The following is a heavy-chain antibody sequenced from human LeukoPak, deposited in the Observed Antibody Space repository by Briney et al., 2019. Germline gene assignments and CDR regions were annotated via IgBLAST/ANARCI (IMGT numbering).Heavy chain of an antibody. CDR2: MNPNSGNT. J-gene: IGHJ3*02. CDR3: ARVGRDSGSYFGAFDI. Sequence: ASVKVSGKASGYTFTSYDINWVRQATGQGLEWMGWMNPNSGNTGYAQKFQGRVTIARNTSISTAYMELSSLRSEDTAVYYCARVGRDSGSYFGAFDIWGQGTMVTVSS. CDR1: GYTFTSYD. D-gene: IGHD1-26*01. V-gene: IGHV1-8*03.